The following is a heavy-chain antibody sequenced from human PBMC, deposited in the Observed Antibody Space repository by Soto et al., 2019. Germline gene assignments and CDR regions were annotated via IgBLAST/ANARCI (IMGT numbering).Heavy chain of an antibody. CDR2: IIPIFGTA. V-gene: IGHV1-69*01. J-gene: IGHJ4*02. D-gene: IGHD1-26*01. Sequence: QVQLVQSGAEVKKPGSSVKVSCKASGGTFSSYAISWVRQAPGRGLEWMGGIIPIFGTANYAQKFQGRVTITADESTSTAYMELSSLRSEDTAVYYCARDPVGSGSYWLDYWGQGTLVTVSS. CDR1: GGTFSSYA. CDR3: ARDPVGSGSYWLDY.